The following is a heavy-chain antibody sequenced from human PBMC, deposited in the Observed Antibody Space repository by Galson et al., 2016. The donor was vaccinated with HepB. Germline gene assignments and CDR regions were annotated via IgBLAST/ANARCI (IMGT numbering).Heavy chain of an antibody. CDR2: ISYDGSHK. CDR3: ARPRRWPQYYYGLDV. CDR1: GLTFSSYS. V-gene: IGHV3-30*03. Sequence: SLRLSCAASGLTFSSYSMNWVRQAPGKGLEWVAVISYDGSHKHYRDSVKGRFTISRDNSKNTLYLQMNSLRREDTAVYYCARPRRWPQYYYGLDVWGQGTTVTVSS. J-gene: IGHJ6*02. D-gene: IGHD5-24*01.